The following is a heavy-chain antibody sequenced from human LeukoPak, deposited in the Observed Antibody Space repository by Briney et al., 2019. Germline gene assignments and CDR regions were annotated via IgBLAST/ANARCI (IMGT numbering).Heavy chain of an antibody. D-gene: IGHD4-17*01. Sequence: PGGSLRLSCAASGVTLSSYAMSWVRQAPGKGLEWVAAISGSGGSTYYADSVKGRFTISRDNSKNTLYLQMNSLRAEDTAVYHCAKDRPDVMTTVTGRLWGQGTLVTVSS. CDR1: GVTLSSYA. CDR2: ISGSGGST. V-gene: IGHV3-23*01. CDR3: AKDRPDVMTTVTGRL. J-gene: IGHJ4*02.